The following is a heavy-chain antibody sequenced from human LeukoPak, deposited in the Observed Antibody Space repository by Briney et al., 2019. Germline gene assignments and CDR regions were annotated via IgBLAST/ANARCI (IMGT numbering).Heavy chain of an antibody. CDR1: GDSISSSYY. Sequence: SETLSLTCTVSGDSISSSYYWSWIRQPPGKGLEWIGYIYYSGSTNYNPSLKSRVTIAVDTSKNQFSLKLSAVTAADTAVYYCAREKVAGTPPYYYYYMDVWGKGTTVTISS. J-gene: IGHJ6*03. CDR3: AREKVAGTPPYYYYYMDV. CDR2: IYYSGST. V-gene: IGHV4-61*01. D-gene: IGHD6-19*01.